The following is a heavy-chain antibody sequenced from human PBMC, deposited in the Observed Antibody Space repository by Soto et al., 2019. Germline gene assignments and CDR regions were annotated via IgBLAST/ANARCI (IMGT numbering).Heavy chain of an antibody. Sequence: QVQLQESGPGLVKPSQTLSLTCAVSGASINNGGYYWSWVRQHPGKGLEWLGHIYHSGDTYYYPSLKSRLTISVDTSKNQFSLNLTSATAADTAVYYCARMVRGGRGLDPWGQGTLVSVSS. J-gene: IGHJ5*02. CDR3: ARMVRGGRGLDP. D-gene: IGHD3-10*01. V-gene: IGHV4-31*11. CDR2: IYHSGDT. CDR1: GASINNGGYY.